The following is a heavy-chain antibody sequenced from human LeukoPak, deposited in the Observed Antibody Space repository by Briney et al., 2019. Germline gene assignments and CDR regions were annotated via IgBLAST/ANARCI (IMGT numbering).Heavy chain of an antibody. CDR3: ALSRHYDSSGYYGAFDI. D-gene: IGHD3-22*01. CDR2: INPNSGGT. J-gene: IGHJ3*02. V-gene: IGHV1-2*06. Sequence: VASVKVSCKASGYTFTGYYMHLVRQAPGQGLEWMGRINPNSGGTNYAQKFQGRVTMTRDTSISTAYMELSRLRSDDTAVYYCALSRHYDSSGYYGAFDIWGQGTMVSVS. CDR1: GYTFTGYY.